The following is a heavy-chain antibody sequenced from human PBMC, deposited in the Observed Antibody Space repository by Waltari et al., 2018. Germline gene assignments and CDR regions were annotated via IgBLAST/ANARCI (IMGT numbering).Heavy chain of an antibody. CDR2: IYTSGST. D-gene: IGHD3-10*01. CDR1: GGSISSGSYY. J-gene: IGHJ5*02. V-gene: IGHV4-61*02. CDR3: ARDQTRPGRGVWWFDP. Sequence: QVQLQESGPGLVKPSQTLSLTCTVSGGSISSGSYYWRWIRQTAGKGLEWIGRIYTSGSTNYNPSLKSRVTISVDTSKNQFSLKLSSVTAADTAVYYCARDQTRPGRGVWWFDPWGKGTLVTVSS.